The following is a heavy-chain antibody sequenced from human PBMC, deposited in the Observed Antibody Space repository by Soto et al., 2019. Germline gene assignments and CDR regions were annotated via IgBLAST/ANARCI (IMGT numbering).Heavy chain of an antibody. D-gene: IGHD6-13*01. CDR2: ISGSGGST. V-gene: IGHV3-23*01. Sequence: EVQLLESGGGLVQPGGSLRLSCAASGFTFSSYAMSWVRQAPGKGLEWVSAISGSGGSTYYADSVKGRFTISRDNSKXTLYLPMNSXRAXDTAVYYCAKDLVRSSSWYGHWVQGTLVTVSS. CDR1: GFTFSSYA. J-gene: IGHJ5*02. CDR3: AKDLVRSSSWYGH.